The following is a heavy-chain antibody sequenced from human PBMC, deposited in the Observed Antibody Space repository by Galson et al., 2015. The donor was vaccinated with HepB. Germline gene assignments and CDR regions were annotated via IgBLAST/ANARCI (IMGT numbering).Heavy chain of an antibody. V-gene: IGHV7-4-1*02. CDR2: INTHTGDP. D-gene: IGHD6-25*01. Sequence: LEWMGWINTHTGDPTSAQGFTGRFVFSLDTSVTTAFLQISSLKADDSAVYFCARGRLYYNGMDVWGQGTTVTVSS. CDR3: ARGRLYYNGMDV. J-gene: IGHJ6*02.